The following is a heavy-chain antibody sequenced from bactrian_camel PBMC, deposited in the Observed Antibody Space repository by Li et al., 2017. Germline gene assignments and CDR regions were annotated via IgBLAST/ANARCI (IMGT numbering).Heavy chain of an antibody. CDR1: GYRISGGYC. CDR2: FNADGTP. D-gene: IGHD1*01. V-gene: IGHV3S55*01. CDR3: AATEDIRPWRRLRPDEYNY. Sequence: VQLVESGGGSVQAGGSLRLSCAASGYRISGGYCMAWFRQAPGQEREGVAGFNADGTPGYADSVKGRFTISRDTAKNTLNLQMTSLKPDDTGLYFCAATEDIRPWRRLRPDEYNYWGQGTQVTVS. J-gene: IGHJ4*01.